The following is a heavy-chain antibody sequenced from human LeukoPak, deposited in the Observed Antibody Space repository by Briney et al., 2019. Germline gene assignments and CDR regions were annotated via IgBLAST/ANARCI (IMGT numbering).Heavy chain of an antibody. J-gene: IGHJ6*02. V-gene: IGHV3-74*01. CDR2: ISNDAITT. CDR1: GYTFSNDW. Sequence: PGGSLRLSCAASGYTFSNDWIHWVRQAPGKGLVWVSGISNDAITTTYADSVKGRFTISRDNAKNTAFLQMNSLRDEDTGIYYCSRGRYFGMDVWGQGTTVTVSS. CDR3: SRGRYFGMDV.